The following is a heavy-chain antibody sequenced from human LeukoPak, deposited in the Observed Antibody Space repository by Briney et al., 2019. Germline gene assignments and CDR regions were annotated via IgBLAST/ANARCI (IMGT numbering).Heavy chain of an antibody. J-gene: IGHJ5*02. Sequence: SETLSLPCAVYGGSFSGYYWSWIRQPPGKGLEWIGEINHSGSTNYNPSLKSRVTISVDTSKNQFALKLSSVTAADTAVYYCARGWYSSSWVDPWGQGTLVTVSS. CDR3: ARGWYSSSWVDP. CDR1: GGSFSGYY. CDR2: INHSGST. V-gene: IGHV4-34*01. D-gene: IGHD6-13*01.